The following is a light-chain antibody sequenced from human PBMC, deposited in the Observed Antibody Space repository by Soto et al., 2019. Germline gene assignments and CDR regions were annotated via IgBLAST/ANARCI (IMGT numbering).Light chain of an antibody. V-gene: IGLV2-14*03. CDR2: DVS. J-gene: IGLJ2*01. Sequence: QSALTQPASVSGSPGQSITLSCTGTSSDVGRYKYVSWYQQHPGKAPKVMIHDVSNRPSGVSARFSGSKSGNTASLTISGLQAEDEADYYCSSSTSNNTLVFGGGTQLTVL. CDR3: SSSTSNNTLV. CDR1: SSDVGRYKY.